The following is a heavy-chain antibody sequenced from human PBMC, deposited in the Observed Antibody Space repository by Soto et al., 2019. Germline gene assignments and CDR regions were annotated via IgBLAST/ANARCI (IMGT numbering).Heavy chain of an antibody. J-gene: IGHJ6*03. CDR3: ARNLYCSSTICPISNYYYYYMDV. CDR2: ISAYNGNT. Sequence: GASVKVSCKASGYTFTSYGISWVRQAPGQGLEWMGWISAYNGNTNYAQKLQGRVTMTTDTSTSTAYMELRSLRSDDTAVYYCARNLYCSSTICPISNYYYYYMDVWGQGTTVPVSS. D-gene: IGHD2-2*01. V-gene: IGHV1-18*01. CDR1: GYTFTSYG.